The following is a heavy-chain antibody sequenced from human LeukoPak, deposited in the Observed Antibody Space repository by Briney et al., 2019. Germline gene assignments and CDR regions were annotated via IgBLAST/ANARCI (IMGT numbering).Heavy chain of an antibody. D-gene: IGHD2-15*01. CDR1: GFTFTNYA. CDR2: MSGRGVST. J-gene: IGHJ4*02. CDR3: AKDCNGGNCYIDY. V-gene: IGHV3-23*01. Sequence: PGGSLRLSCAASGFTFTNYAMSWVRPAPGKGLEWVSGMSGRGVSTYYADSVKGRFTISSDNSKNTLYLQMNSLRAEDTAIYYCAKDCNGGNCYIDYWGQGTLVTVAS.